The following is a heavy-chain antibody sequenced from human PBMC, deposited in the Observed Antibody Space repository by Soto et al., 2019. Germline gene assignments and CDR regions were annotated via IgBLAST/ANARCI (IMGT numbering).Heavy chain of an antibody. CDR1: GGTFSSYT. D-gene: IGHD3-3*01. CDR3: ARDNDFWSGSRGAFDI. J-gene: IGHJ3*02. CDR2: ISAYNGIT. V-gene: IGHV1-18*01. Sequence: ASVKVSCKASGGTFSSYTISWVRQAPGQGLEWMGWISAYNGITNYAQKLQGRVTMTTDTSTSTAYMELRSLRSDDTAVYYCARDNDFWSGSRGAFDIWGQGTMVTVSS.